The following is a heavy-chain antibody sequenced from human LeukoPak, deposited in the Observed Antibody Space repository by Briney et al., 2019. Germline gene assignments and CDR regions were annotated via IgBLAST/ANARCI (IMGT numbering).Heavy chain of an antibody. D-gene: IGHD3-10*01. CDR3: ARAGGAWFGELSHFDY. CDR1: GFTFSSYW. CDR2: ISGSGGST. Sequence: PGGSLRLSCAASGFTFSSYWMHWVRQAPGKGLEWVSAISGSGGSTYYADSVKGRFTISRDNSRNTLYLQMNSLRAEDTAVYYCARAGGAWFGELSHFDYWGQGTLVTVSS. J-gene: IGHJ4*02. V-gene: IGHV3-23*01.